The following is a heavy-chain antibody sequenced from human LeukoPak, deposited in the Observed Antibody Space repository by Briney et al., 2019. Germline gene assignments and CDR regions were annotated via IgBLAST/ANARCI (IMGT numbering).Heavy chain of an antibody. V-gene: IGHV3-21*01. CDR1: GFTFSSFS. CDR2: ISRASSYI. J-gene: IGHJ4*02. D-gene: IGHD3-9*01. CDR3: TRDDGYYDVLNGYPIDY. Sequence: GGSLRLSCAASGFTFSSFSMNWVRQAPGKGLEWVSSISRASSYIFYADSVKGRFTISRDNAKNSLSLQMNSLRDEDTAVYYCTRDDGYYDVLNGYPIDYWGQGTLVTVSS.